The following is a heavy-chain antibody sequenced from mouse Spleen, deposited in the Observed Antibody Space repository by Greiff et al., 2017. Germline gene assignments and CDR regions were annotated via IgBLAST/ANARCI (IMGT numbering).Heavy chain of an antibody. D-gene: IGHD3-1*01. CDR3: ARKGELGDFDY. CDR2: INPYNGGT. Sequence: VQLQQSGPVLVKPGASVKMSCKASGYTFTDYYMNWVKQSHGKSLEWIGVINPYNGGTSYNQKFKGKATLTVDKSSSTAYMELNSLTSEDSAVYYCARKGELGDFDYWGQGTTLTVSS. CDR1: GYTFTDYY. J-gene: IGHJ2*01. V-gene: IGHV1-19*01.